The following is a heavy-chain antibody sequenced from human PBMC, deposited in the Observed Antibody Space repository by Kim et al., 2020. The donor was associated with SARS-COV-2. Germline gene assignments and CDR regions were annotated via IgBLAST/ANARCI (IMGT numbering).Heavy chain of an antibody. D-gene: IGHD1-26*01. V-gene: IGHV3-64D*06. J-gene: IGHJ4*02. CDR1: GFIFSDYA. CDR3: VRYGRSYGAVL. Sequence: GGSLRLSCTGSGFIFSDYAIHWVRRAPGKGLEYVSATTRSGDGSFYADSVEGRFTISRDNSKSTLYLQMKSLRLEDTSMYYCVRYGRSYGAVLWGQGTLVMVSS. CDR2: TTRSGDGS.